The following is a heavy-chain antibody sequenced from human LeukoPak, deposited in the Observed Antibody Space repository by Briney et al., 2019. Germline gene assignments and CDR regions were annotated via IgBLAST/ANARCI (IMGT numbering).Heavy chain of an antibody. CDR2: ISAYNGNT. CDR1: GYTFTSYG. D-gene: IGHD2-21*02. CDR3: ARGAGNAYCGGDCSLGWFDP. Sequence: GASVKVSCKASGYTFTSYGISWVRQAPGQGLEWMGWISAYNGNTNYAQKLQGRVTITTDTSTSTAYMELRSLRSDETAVYYCARGAGNAYCGGDCSLGWFDPWGQGTLVTVSS. V-gene: IGHV1-18*01. J-gene: IGHJ5*02.